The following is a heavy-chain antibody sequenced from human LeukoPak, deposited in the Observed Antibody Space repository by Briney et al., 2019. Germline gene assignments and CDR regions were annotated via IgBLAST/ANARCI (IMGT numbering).Heavy chain of an antibody. Sequence: GASVKVSRKASGGTFSSYAISWVRQAPGQGLEWMGGIIPIFGTANYAQKFQGRVTITADESTSTAYMELSSLRSEDTAVYYCARDIVATLRLGYAAFDIWGQGTMVTVSS. CDR1: GGTFSSYA. CDR3: ARDIVATLRLGYAAFDI. V-gene: IGHV1-69*13. D-gene: IGHD5-12*01. J-gene: IGHJ3*02. CDR2: IIPIFGTA.